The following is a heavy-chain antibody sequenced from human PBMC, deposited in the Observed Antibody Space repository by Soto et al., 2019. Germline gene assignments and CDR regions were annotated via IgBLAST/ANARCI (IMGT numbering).Heavy chain of an antibody. CDR3: VAAVDHFDY. Sequence: QVQLVQSGAEVKKPGSSVKVSCKAAGGTFSSYTISWVRQAPGQGLEWMGRIIPILGIANYAQKFQGRVTITADKSTSTAYMEMSSLRSEDTAVYYCVAAVDHFDYWGQGTLVTVSS. CDR1: GGTFSSYT. V-gene: IGHV1-69*02. D-gene: IGHD6-19*01. CDR2: IIPILGIA. J-gene: IGHJ4*02.